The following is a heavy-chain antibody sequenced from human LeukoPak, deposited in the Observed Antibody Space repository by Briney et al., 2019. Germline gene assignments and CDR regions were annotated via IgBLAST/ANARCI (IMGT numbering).Heavy chain of an antibody. D-gene: IGHD4-17*01. Sequence: GGSLRLSCTVSGFTFSTYWRHWIRQAPGKGLEWVSRISTDGSTTSSADSVRRRFTISRDNANNTLYLQMNSLRAEDTAVYYCARDGRVTTAGNWFDPWGQGTVVTVSS. CDR3: ARDGRVTTAGNWFDP. CDR1: GFTFSTYW. J-gene: IGHJ5*02. V-gene: IGHV3-74*01. CDR2: ISTDGSTT.